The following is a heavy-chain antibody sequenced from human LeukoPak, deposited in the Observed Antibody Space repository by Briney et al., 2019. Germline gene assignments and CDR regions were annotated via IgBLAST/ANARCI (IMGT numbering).Heavy chain of an antibody. CDR3: AKDYYDSSGYYLIWDAFDI. Sequence: SGGSLRLSCAASGFTFSSYAMSWVRQAPGKGLEWVSAISGSGGSTYYADSVKGRFTISRDNSKNTLYLQMNSLRAEDTAVYYCAKDYYDSSGYYLIWDAFDIWGQGTMVTVSS. CDR2: ISGSGGST. D-gene: IGHD3-22*01. CDR1: GFTFSSYA. V-gene: IGHV3-23*01. J-gene: IGHJ3*02.